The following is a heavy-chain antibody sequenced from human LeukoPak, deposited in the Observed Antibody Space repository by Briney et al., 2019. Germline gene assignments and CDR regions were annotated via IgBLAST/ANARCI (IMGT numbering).Heavy chain of an antibody. D-gene: IGHD1-26*01. CDR3: XXDGVGVEGATYDN. CDR2: IKAKAHGGTI. Sequence: PGGSLRLSCAASGFTFINAWMAWVRQAPGKGLEWVGRIKAKAHGGTIEYAAPVKGRFIISRDDSKNTLYLQMNSLKTEDTAVYXXXXDGVGVEGATYDNWGQGTLVSVSS. CDR1: GFTFINAW. V-gene: IGHV3-15*01. J-gene: IGHJ4*02.